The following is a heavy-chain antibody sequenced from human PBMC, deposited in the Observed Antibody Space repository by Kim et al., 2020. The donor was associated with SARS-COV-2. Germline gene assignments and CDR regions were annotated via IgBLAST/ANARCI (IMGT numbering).Heavy chain of an antibody. CDR2: IYYSGST. Sequence: SETLSLTCTVSGGSVSSGSYYWSWIRQPPGKGLEWIGYIYYSGSTNYNPSLKSRVTISVDTSKNQFSLKLSSVTAADTAVYYCARDRYGGNNFDYWGQGTLVTVSS. D-gene: IGHD2-15*01. CDR3: ARDRYGGNNFDY. J-gene: IGHJ4*02. CDR1: GGSVSSGSYY. V-gene: IGHV4-61*01.